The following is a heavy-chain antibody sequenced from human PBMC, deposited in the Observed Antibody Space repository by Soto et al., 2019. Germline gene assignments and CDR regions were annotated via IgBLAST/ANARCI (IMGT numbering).Heavy chain of an antibody. D-gene: IGHD3-10*01. CDR2: INHSGST. Sequence: SETLSLTCAVYGGSFSGYYWSSIRQPPGKGLEWIGEINHSGSTNYNPSLKSRVTISVDTSKNQFSLKLSSVTAADTAVYYCARGRTSGSGIKPYYFDYWGHGTLVTVSS. CDR1: GGSFSGYY. V-gene: IGHV4-34*01. J-gene: IGHJ4*01. CDR3: ARGRTSGSGIKPYYFDY.